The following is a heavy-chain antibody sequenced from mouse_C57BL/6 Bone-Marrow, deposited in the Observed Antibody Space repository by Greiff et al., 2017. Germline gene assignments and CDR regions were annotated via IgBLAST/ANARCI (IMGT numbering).Heavy chain of an antibody. CDR3: ARGYSNDAMDY. Sequence: QVQLQQSGAELVKPGASVKLSCKASGYTFTSYWMQWVKQRPGQGLEWIGEIDPSDSYTNYNQKFKGKATLTVDTSSSTAYMQLSSLTSEDSAVYYCARGYSNDAMDYWGQGTSVTVSS. CDR2: IDPSDSYT. V-gene: IGHV1-50*01. CDR1: GYTFTSYW. D-gene: IGHD2-5*01. J-gene: IGHJ4*01.